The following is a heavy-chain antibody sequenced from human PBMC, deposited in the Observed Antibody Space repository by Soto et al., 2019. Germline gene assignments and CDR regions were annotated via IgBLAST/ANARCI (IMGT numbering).Heavy chain of an antibody. Sequence: PGGSLRLSCTTSGFTFSNYAMSWVRQAPGKGLEWVSAISGGDTFHADSVKGRFTISKDNTKNTLFSQMNSLRAEDTAVYYCAKGSGSSRPYYFDYWGQGTLVTVSS. V-gene: IGHV3-23*01. J-gene: IGHJ4*02. CDR2: ISGGDT. D-gene: IGHD2-2*01. CDR3: AKGSGSSRPYYFDY. CDR1: GFTFSNYA.